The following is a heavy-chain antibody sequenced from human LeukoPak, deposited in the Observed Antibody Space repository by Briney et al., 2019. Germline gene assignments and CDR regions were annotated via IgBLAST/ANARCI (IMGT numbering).Heavy chain of an antibody. CDR3: AKLHGDHTPVGPPYYFDY. CDR1: GFTFSSYA. V-gene: IGHV3-23*01. CDR2: ISGSGGST. D-gene: IGHD4-17*01. J-gene: IGHJ4*02. Sequence: PGGSLRLSCAASGFTFSSYAMSWVRQAPGKGLELVSAISGSGGSTYYADSVKGRFTISRDNSKNTLYLQMNSLRAEDTAVYYCAKLHGDHTPVGPPYYFDYWGQGTLVTVSS.